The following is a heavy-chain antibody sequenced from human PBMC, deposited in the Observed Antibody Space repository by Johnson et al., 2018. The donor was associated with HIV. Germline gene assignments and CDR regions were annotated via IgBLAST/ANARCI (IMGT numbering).Heavy chain of an antibody. D-gene: IGHD1-1*01. V-gene: IGHV3-9*01. CDR3: ARQPWDASDI. J-gene: IGHJ3*02. CDR2: ISWNSGSI. Sequence: VQLVESGGGVVQPGGSLRLSCAASGFTFDDYAMHWVRQAPGKGLEWVSGISWNSGSIGYEDSVKGRFTMSRDNSKNTVYLQMHSLRAEDTAVYYCARQPWDASDIWGQGTTVTVSS. CDR1: GFTFDDYA.